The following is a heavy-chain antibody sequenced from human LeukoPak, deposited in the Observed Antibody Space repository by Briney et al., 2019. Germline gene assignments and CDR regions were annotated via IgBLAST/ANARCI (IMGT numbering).Heavy chain of an antibody. CDR2: INPNSGGT. J-gene: IGHJ3*02. Sequence: GASVKVSCKASGYTFTGYNMHWVRQAPGQGLEWMGWINPNSGGTNYAQKFQHRVTMTRDSSLSTAYMKLSRMRSDDTAVYYCARAGLWDFYDSSGYHNGAFDIWGQGTIVTVSS. D-gene: IGHD3-22*01. V-gene: IGHV1-2*02. CDR3: ARAGLWDFYDSSGYHNGAFDI. CDR1: GYTFTGYN.